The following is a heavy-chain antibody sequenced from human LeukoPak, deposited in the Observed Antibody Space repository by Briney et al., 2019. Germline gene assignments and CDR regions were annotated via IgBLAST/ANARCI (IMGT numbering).Heavy chain of an antibody. V-gene: IGHV4-34*01. CDR2: INHSGST. Sequence: SETPSLTCAVYGGSFSGYYWSWIRQPPGKGLEWIGEINHSGSTNYNPSLKSRVTISVDTSKNQFSLKLSSVTAADTAVYYCARGDYYYGMDVWGQGTTVTVSS. J-gene: IGHJ6*02. CDR3: ARGDYYYGMDV. CDR1: GGSFSGYY.